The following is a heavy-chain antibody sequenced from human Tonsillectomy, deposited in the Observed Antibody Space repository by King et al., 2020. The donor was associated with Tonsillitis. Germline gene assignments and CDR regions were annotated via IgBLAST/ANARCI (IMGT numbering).Heavy chain of an antibody. CDR1: GGSFSGYY. D-gene: IGHD3-22*01. J-gene: IGHJ5*02. CDR3: ARGNNRDSSYQKWFAT. CDR2: IDHSGST. V-gene: IGHV4-34*01. Sequence: VQLQQWGAGLLKPSETLSLTCAVYGGSFSGYYWSWSRQPPGKGLEWIGQIDHSGSTNYNPSLKSRVTISLDTSKNQFFLKLTSVTAADTAVYYCARGNNRDSSYQKWFATWGQGTLVTVSS.